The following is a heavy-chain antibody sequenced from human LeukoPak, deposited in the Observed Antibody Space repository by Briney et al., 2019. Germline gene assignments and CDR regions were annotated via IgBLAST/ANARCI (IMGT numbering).Heavy chain of an antibody. Sequence: GGSLRLSCAASGFTLSGYWMNWVRQAPGKGLEWVANIKQDGSEKYYVDSVKGRFTISRDNAKNSLYLQMNSLRAEDTAVYYCARGFIKLDYWGQGTLVTVSS. CDR1: GFTLSGYW. V-gene: IGHV3-7*01. J-gene: IGHJ4*02. D-gene: IGHD1-1*01. CDR3: ARGFIKLDY. CDR2: IKQDGSEK.